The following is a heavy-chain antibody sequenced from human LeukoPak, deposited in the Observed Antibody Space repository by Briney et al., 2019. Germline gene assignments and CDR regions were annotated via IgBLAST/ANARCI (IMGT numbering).Heavy chain of an antibody. J-gene: IGHJ4*02. D-gene: IGHD2-15*01. V-gene: IGHV4-61*05. Sequence: SETLSLTCTVSGGSISSSNYYWGWIRQPPGKGLEWIGSIYYSDSTNYNPSLMSRVTISVDTSKNQFSLKLSSVTAADTAVYYCARRSCSGGRCYYAYWGQGTLVTVSS. CDR3: ARRSCSGGRCYYAY. CDR1: GGSISSSNYY. CDR2: IYYSDST.